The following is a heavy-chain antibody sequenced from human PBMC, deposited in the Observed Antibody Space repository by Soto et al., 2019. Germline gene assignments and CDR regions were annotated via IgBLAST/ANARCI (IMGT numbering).Heavy chain of an antibody. V-gene: IGHV1-3*04. CDR1: GYNLTNGA. CDR2: INTVNGKP. Sequence: QVQLLQSGPEVKIPGASVNLSCKASGYNLTNGALHWLRQAPGQRPEWLGWINTVNGKPMYSPKFLARVTLTRDTPASTGGRGLRGLTSKGAATYCWAGGAGRSPVTRPFNIWGQGTVVTVSS. D-gene: IGHD4-17*01. J-gene: IGHJ3*02. CDR3: AGGAGRSPVTRPFNI.